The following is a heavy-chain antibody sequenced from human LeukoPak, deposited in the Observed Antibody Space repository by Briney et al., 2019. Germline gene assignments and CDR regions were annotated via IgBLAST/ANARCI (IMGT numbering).Heavy chain of an antibody. Sequence: KSSETLSLTCTVSGGSISSSSYYWGWIRQPPGKGLEWIGSIYYSGSTYYNPSLKSRVTISVDTSKNQFSLKLSSVTAADTAVYYCAPHYSTYCSYVWGSSRFDPWGQGTLVTVSS. J-gene: IGHJ5*02. CDR3: APHYSTYCSYVWGSSRFDP. CDR1: GGSISSSSYY. V-gene: IGHV4-39*01. CDR2: IYYSGST. D-gene: IGHD3-16*01.